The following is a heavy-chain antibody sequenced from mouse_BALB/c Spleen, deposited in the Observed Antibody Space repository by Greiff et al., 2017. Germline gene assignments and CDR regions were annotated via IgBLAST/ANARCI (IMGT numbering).Heavy chain of an antibody. D-gene: IGHD2-1*01. CDR3: NPYGNWSYFDV. CDR1: GFNIKDYY. CDR2: IDPENGDT. J-gene: IGHJ1*01. V-gene: IGHV14-4*02. Sequence: EVQLQQSGAELVRSGASVKLSCTASGFNIKDYYMHWVKQRPEQGLEWIGWIDPENGDTEYAPKFQGKATMTADTSSNPAYLQLSSLTSDDTAVYYCNPYGNWSYFDVWGAGTTVTVSS.